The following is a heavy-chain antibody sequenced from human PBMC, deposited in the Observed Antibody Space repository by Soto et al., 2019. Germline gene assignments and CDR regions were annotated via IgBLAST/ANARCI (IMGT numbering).Heavy chain of an antibody. CDR3: AGEGVIVVVPAAMEAFDI. V-gene: IGHV3-21*01. CDR2: ISSSSSYI. CDR1: GFTFSSYS. D-gene: IGHD2-2*01. J-gene: IGHJ3*02. Sequence: GGSLRPSCAASGFTFSSYSMNWVRQAPGKGLEWVSSISSSSSYIYYADSVKGRFTISRDNAKNSLYLQMNSLRAEDTAVYYCAGEGVIVVVPAAMEAFDIWGQGTMVTVSS.